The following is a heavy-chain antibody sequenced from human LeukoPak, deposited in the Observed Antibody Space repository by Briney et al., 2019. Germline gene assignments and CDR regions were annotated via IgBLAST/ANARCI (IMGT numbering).Heavy chain of an antibody. J-gene: IGHJ4*02. D-gene: IGHD3-10*01. Sequence: GGSLRLSCAASGFTFSSYAMHWVRQAPGKGLEWVAVISYDGSNKYYADSVKGRFTISRDNAKNSLYLQMNSLRAEDTAVYYCARGWNYYGSRAFFDYWGQGTLVTVSS. CDR3: ARGWNYYGSRAFFDY. CDR1: GFTFSSYA. V-gene: IGHV3-30-3*01. CDR2: ISYDGSNK.